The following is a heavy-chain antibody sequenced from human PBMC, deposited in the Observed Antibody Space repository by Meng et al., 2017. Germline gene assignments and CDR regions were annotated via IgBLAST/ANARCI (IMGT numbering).Heavy chain of an antibody. Sequence: GQLQGSVPVLVTPSGTLSPTCAVSGGSIRSSTWWGWVRQPPGKGLEWIGEIYHSGSTNYNPSLKSRVTISVDKSKNQFSLKLSSVTAADTAVYYCARVSRVCSGGSCYPRFDYWGQGTLVTVSS. CDR3: ARVSRVCSGGSCYPRFDY. CDR1: GGSIRSSTW. J-gene: IGHJ4*02. CDR2: IYHSGST. V-gene: IGHV4-4*02. D-gene: IGHD2-15*01.